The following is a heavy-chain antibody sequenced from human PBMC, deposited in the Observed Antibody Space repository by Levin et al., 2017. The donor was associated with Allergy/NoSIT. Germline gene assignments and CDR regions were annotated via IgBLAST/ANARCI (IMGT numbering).Heavy chain of an antibody. CDR1: GYTFTSFY. CDR3: VRVLDYDSSGYYYFDY. Sequence: ASVKVCKASGYTFTSFYIHWVRQAPGQGLDWMGIINPSGGTTSYAQKFQGRVTMARDTSTSTVYMQLSSLRSEDTAIYYCVRVLDYDSSGYYYFDYWGQGTLVTVSS. D-gene: IGHD3-22*01. J-gene: IGHJ4*02. V-gene: IGHV1-46*01. CDR2: INPSGGTT.